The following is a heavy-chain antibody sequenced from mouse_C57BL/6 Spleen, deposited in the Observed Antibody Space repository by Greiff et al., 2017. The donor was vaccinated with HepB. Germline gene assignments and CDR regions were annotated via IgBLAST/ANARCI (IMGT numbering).Heavy chain of an antibody. J-gene: IGHJ2*01. CDR2: IYPGDGDT. CDR3: ARGGRAGFDY. Sequence: QVQLQQSGPELVKPGASVKISCKASGYAFSSSWMNWVKQRPGKGLEWIGRIYPGDGDTNYNGKFKGKATLTADKSSSTAYMQLSSLTSEDSAVYFCARGGRAGFDYWGQGTTLTVSS. D-gene: IGHD3-3*01. CDR1: GYAFSSSW. V-gene: IGHV1-82*01.